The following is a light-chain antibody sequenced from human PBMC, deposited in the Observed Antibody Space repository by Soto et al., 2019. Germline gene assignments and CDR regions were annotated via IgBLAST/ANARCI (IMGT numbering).Light chain of an antibody. Sequence: DIQMTQSPSTLSESVGDRVTISCRASQSITTWLAWYQQKPGKAPKLLIYKTTNLQCGVPSRFSGSGSGTEFSLTISSLQPDDFATYYCQRYSDYQYIFGQGTKLEIK. V-gene: IGKV1-5*03. CDR3: QRYSDYQYI. J-gene: IGKJ2*01. CDR2: KTT. CDR1: QSITTW.